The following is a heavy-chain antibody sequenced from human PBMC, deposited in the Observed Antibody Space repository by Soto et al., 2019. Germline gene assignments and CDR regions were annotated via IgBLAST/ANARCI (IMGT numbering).Heavy chain of an antibody. CDR3: AKHCGGDCSNGFDS. CDR1: ADIFNNYY. Sequence: QLHLVQSGAEVKEPGASVKVSCKTSADIFNNYYMHWVRQAPGQGVEWMGVMTPSDGSTNYAQSFQGRVTMTRATSTRTGYVELSSRRSEATAVYYCAKHCGGDCSNGFDSWGQGTKVTVSS. D-gene: IGHD2-21*02. J-gene: IGHJ3*02. CDR2: MTPSDGST. V-gene: IGHV1-46*02.